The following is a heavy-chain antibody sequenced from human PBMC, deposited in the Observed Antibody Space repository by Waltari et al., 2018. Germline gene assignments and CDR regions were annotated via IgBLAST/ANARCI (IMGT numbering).Heavy chain of an antibody. Sequence: QVQLQESGPGLVKPSQTLSLTCTVSGGSISSGSYYWSWIRQPAGKGLEWIGRIYTSGSTNYNPSLKSRVTMSVDTSKNQFSLKLSSVTAADTAVYYCARTPLWYSGSPGAFDIWGQGTMVTVSS. CDR2: IYTSGST. CDR3: ARTPLWYSGSPGAFDI. V-gene: IGHV4-61*02. CDR1: GGSISSGSYY. J-gene: IGHJ3*02. D-gene: IGHD1-26*01.